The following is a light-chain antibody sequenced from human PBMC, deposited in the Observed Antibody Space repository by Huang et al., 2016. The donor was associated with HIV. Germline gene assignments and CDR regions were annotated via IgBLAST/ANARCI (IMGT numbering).Light chain of an antibody. CDR3: QHYNNWPRT. V-gene: IGKV3D-15*01. CDR1: QSVSSN. J-gene: IGKJ1*01. Sequence: IVMTQSPATLSVSPGERATLSCRASQSVSSNFAWYQQKGGQATSLLIYGASTRATGIPARFSGSGSGTEFTLTISSLQSEDFAVYFCQHYNNWPRTFGQGTKVEIK. CDR2: GAS.